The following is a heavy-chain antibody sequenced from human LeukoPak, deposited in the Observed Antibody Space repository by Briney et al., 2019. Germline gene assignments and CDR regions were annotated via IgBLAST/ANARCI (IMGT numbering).Heavy chain of an antibody. CDR3: ARYCSSTSCSEDFYYMDV. D-gene: IGHD2-2*01. CDR2: ISFSSSYI. Sequence: GGSLRLSCSASGFTFSGYSMNWVRQAPGKGLEWVSSISFSSSYIHYADSVKGRFSISRDNAKNSLYLQMNSLRAEDTAVYYCARYCSSTSCSEDFYYMDVWGKGTTVTVSS. V-gene: IGHV3-21*01. J-gene: IGHJ6*03. CDR1: GFTFSGYS.